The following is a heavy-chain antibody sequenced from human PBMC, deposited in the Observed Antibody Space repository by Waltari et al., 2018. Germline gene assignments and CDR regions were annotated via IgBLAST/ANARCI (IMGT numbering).Heavy chain of an antibody. V-gene: IGHV4-61*02. D-gene: IGHD3-22*01. CDR1: GGSISSGSYY. CDR3: ARGRYTYYYDSSGYLEYYYGMDV. Sequence: QVQLQESGPGLVKPSRTLSLTCTVSGGSISSGSYYWRWIRQPDGEGLEWIGRIYTSGSTNYNPSLKSRVTISVDTSKNQFSLKLSSVTAADTAVYYCARGRYTYYYDSSGYLEYYYGMDVWGQGTTVTVSS. CDR2: IYTSGST. J-gene: IGHJ6*02.